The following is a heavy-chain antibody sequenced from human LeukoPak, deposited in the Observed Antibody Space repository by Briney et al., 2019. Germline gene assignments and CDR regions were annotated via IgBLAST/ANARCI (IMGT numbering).Heavy chain of an antibody. V-gene: IGHV4-34*01. CDR3: ARGVLGPYYFDL. CDR2: IHYTGAT. D-gene: IGHD7-27*01. Sequence: PAETLSLTYAVYGGSFRGYYWSWILQPPGKGLEWIGEIHYTGATNYKPSLKSRVTISGDPSKNQFSLRVSSVTAADTAVYYCARGVLGPYYFDLWGRGTLVTVSS. CDR1: GGSFRGYY. J-gene: IGHJ2*01.